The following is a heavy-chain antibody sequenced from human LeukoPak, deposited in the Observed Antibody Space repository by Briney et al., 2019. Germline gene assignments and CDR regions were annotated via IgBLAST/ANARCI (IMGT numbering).Heavy chain of an antibody. D-gene: IGHD3-3*01. Sequence: GASVKVSCKASGYTFTSYGISWVRQAPGQGLEWMGWISAYNGNTNYAQKLQGRVTMTTDTSTSTAYMELRSLRSDDTAVYYCAREHYDLWSGYSNDYWGQGTLVTVSS. CDR2: ISAYNGNT. CDR1: GYTFTSYG. J-gene: IGHJ4*02. V-gene: IGHV1-18*01. CDR3: AREHYDLWSGYSNDY.